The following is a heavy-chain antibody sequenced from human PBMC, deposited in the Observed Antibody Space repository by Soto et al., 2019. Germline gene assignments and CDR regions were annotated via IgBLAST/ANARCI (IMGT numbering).Heavy chain of an antibody. Sequence: GGSLRLSCVASGFTFGSCGMNWVRQAPGKGLEWVAGVSLQGANTYSADSVRGRFIISREDSRNTVSLDMNSLRGDDSAVYYCATEGAKTTRNFDYWGQGTVVTVPS. CDR1: GFTFGSCG. V-gene: IGHV3-23*01. D-gene: IGHD1-26*01. CDR2: VSLQGANT. CDR3: ATEGAKTTRNFDY. J-gene: IGHJ4*02.